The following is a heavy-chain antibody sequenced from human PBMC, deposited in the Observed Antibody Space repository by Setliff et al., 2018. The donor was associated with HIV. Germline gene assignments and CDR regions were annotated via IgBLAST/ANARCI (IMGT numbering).Heavy chain of an antibody. CDR1: GFTFRSYG. V-gene: IGHV3-7*01. CDR2: VKQDGSDK. J-gene: IGHJ4*02. D-gene: IGHD2-2*01. CDR3: ARRAYCSSTTCFDN. Sequence: GGSLRLSCSASGFTFRSYGMHWVRQAPGKGLEWVANVKQDGSDKYYVDSVKGRFTISRDTSKNTLYLQMNSLRAEDTAVYYCARRAYCSSTTCFDNWGQGTLVTVSS.